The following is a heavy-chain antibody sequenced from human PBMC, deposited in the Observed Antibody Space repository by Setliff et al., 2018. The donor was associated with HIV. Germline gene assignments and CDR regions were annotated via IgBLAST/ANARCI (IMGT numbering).Heavy chain of an antibody. D-gene: IGHD2-15*01. CDR1: GFGFSSYW. V-gene: IGHV3-7*01. Sequence: GESLKISCAASGFGFSSYWMSWVRQAPGKGLEWVANIKEDGSEKYYVDSVRGRFTISRDNAKNSLYLQMNSLRAEDTAVYYCARDATRGGDMDVWAKGTTVTVSS. J-gene: IGHJ6*03. CDR2: IKEDGSEK. CDR3: ARDATRGGDMDV.